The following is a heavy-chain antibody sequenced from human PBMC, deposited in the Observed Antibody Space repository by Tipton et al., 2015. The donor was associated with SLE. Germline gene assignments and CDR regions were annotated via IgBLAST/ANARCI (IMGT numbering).Heavy chain of an antibody. CDR1: GFTFSRYS. J-gene: IGHJ4*02. CDR3: AKELGVSSGWYYSFDY. Sequence: GSLRLSCAASGFTFSRYSMNWVRQAPGKGLEWVSSIGSSGGSTYYADSVRGRFTISRDNSKNILYLQMNSLRAEDTAVYYCAKELGVSSGWYYSFDYWGQGTLVTVSS. D-gene: IGHD6-19*01. V-gene: IGHV3-23*01. CDR2: IGSSGGST.